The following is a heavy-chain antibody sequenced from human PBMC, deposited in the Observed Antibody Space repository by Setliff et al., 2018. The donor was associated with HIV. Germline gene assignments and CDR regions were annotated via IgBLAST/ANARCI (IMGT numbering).Heavy chain of an antibody. Sequence: PSETLSLTCTVSGGSISSGGYYWSWIRQHPGKGLEWIGYIYYSGSTYYNPSLKSRVTISVDTSKNQFSLKLSSVTAADTAVYYCAREVPARQHFDFWGQGTLVTVSS. CDR1: GGSISSGGYY. J-gene: IGHJ4*02. D-gene: IGHD2-2*01. CDR2: IYYSGST. CDR3: AREVPARQHFDF. V-gene: IGHV4-31*03.